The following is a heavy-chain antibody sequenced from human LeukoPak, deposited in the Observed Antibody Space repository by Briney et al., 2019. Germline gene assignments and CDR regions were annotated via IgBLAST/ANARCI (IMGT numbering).Heavy chain of an antibody. J-gene: IGHJ2*01. V-gene: IGHV3-30*18. CDR1: GFTLSSFG. D-gene: IGHD5-18*01. CDR3: AKDADTATIIYWYFDL. Sequence: GGPLRLSCTASGFTLSSFGMHWVRQAPGKGLEWVAVISDDGSNTYYADSVKGRFTISRDNSKNTLYLQLNSLRTEDTAVYYCAKDADTATIIYWYFDLWGRGTLVTVSS. CDR2: ISDDGSNT.